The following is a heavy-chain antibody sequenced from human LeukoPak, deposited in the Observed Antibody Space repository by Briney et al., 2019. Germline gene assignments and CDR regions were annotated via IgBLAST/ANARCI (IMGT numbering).Heavy chain of an antibody. J-gene: IGHJ4*02. V-gene: IGHV3-23*01. CDR2: ISGSGNST. CDR1: GFTFSRYA. CDR3: TKGAYGSSGYYFFDY. Sequence: RSGGSLRLSCAASGFTFSRYAVSWVRQAPGKGLEWVSAISGSGNSTYHADSVKGRFTISRDNSKNTLYMQMNSLTAEDTAVYYCTKGAYGSSGYYFFDYWGQGTLVTVSS. D-gene: IGHD3-22*01.